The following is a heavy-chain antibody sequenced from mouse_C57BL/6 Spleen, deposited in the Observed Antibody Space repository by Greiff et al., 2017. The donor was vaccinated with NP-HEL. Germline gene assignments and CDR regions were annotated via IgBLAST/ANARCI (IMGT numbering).Heavy chain of an antibody. J-gene: IGHJ1*03. CDR1: GFTFSSYG. CDR2: ISSGGSYP. D-gene: IGHD1-1*01. Sequence: EVHLVESGGDLVKPGGSLKLSCAASGFTFSSYGMSWVRQTPDKRLEWVATISSGGSYPSYPDSVKGRFTISRDNAKNSLYLQISSLKSEDTAMYYCARQFPVTTVVVENWYFDVWGTGTTVTVSS. V-gene: IGHV5-6*01. CDR3: ARQFPVTTVVVENWYFDV.